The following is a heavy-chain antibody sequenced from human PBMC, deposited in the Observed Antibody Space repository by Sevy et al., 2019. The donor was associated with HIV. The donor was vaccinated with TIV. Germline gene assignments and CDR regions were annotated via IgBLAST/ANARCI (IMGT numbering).Heavy chain of an antibody. CDR2: IKSKSAGGTT. Sequence: GGSLRLSCAASGFTFSDAWMNWVRLAPGKGLEWVGRIKSKSAGGTTDYAAPVKDRFTISRDDSKNTLYLQMSGLRTEDTAVYHCGRITPTTDVDYWGQGTLVTVSS. V-gene: IGHV3-15*05. J-gene: IGHJ4*02. CDR1: GFTFSDAW. D-gene: IGHD1-7*01. CDR3: GRITPTTDVDY.